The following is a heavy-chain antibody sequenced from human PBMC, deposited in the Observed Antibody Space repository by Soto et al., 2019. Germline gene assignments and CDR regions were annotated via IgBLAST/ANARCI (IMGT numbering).Heavy chain of an antibody. CDR1: GGSISSGGYY. Sequence: SETLSLTCTVSGGSISSGGYYWSWIRQHPGKGLEWIGYIYYSGSTYYNPSLKSRVTISVDTSKNQFSLKLSSVTAADTAVYYCARSSIEPSVFMYPFDSWGQGTLVTVS. J-gene: IGHJ4*02. CDR2: IYYSGST. D-gene: IGHD6-6*01. V-gene: IGHV4-31*03. CDR3: ARSSIEPSVFMYPFDS.